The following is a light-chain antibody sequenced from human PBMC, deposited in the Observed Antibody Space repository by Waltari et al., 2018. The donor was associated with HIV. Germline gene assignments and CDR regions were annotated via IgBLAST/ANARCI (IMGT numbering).Light chain of an antibody. CDR3: QQYYHVPVT. CDR2: WAS. J-gene: IGKJ5*01. V-gene: IGKV4-1*01. CDR1: QRICYRSNNKHY. Sequence: DIVMTKSPDSLAVSLGERATINCKSSQRICYRSNNKHYLAWYQQKTGQPPKLLIYWASTRESGVPDRFSGSGSGTDFTLTLSSLQPEDVAVYYCQQYYHVPVTFGQGTRLEIK.